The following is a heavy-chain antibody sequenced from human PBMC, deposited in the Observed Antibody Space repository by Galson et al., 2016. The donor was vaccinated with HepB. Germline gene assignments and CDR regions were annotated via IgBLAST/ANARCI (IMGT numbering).Heavy chain of an antibody. CDR1: GFTFSAYG. CDR2: ISNDGKNK. J-gene: IGHJ4*02. D-gene: IGHD2-8*02. V-gene: IGHV3-30*04. CDR3: ARRRCTGGSCYSDY. Sequence: SLRLSCAASGFTFSAYGMHWVRQAPGKGLESVAVISNDGKNKNYADSLRGRFTISRDNPKNTLSLQMNSPRTEDTAVYYCARRRCTGGSCYSDYWGQGTLVTVSS.